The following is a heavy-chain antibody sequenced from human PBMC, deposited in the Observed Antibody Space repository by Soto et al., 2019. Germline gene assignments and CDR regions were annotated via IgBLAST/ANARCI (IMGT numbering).Heavy chain of an antibody. CDR3: TRHLEYSSSSWFEP. CDR2: IRSKANSYAT. CDR1: GFTFSGSA. Sequence: GGSLRLSCAASGFTFSGSAMHWVRQASGKGLEWVGRIRSKANSYATAYAASVKGRFTISRDDSKNTAYLQMNSLKTEDTAVYYCTRHLEYSSSSWFEPWGQGTLVTVSS. D-gene: IGHD6-6*01. J-gene: IGHJ5*02. V-gene: IGHV3-73*01.